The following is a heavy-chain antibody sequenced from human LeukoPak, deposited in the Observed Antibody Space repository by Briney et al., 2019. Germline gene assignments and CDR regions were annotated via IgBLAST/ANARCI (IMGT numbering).Heavy chain of an antibody. J-gene: IGHJ4*02. D-gene: IGHD6-19*01. Sequence: GRSLRLSCAASGFTFDDYAMHWVRRAPGKGLEWVSGISWNSGTIGYADSVRGRFTISRDNAKNSLYLQMNSLRAEDTAFYYCAKEGMAGCFDYWGQGTLVTVSS. CDR1: GFTFDDYA. V-gene: IGHV3-9*01. CDR2: ISWNSGTI. CDR3: AKEGMAGCFDY.